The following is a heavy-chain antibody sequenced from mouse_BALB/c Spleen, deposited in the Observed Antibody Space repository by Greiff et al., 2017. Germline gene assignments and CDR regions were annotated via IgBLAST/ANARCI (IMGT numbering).Heavy chain of an antibody. CDR1: GYSITSDYA. D-gene: IGHD2-3*01. J-gene: IGHJ3*01. CDR2: ISYSGST. Sequence: EVQLQESGPGLVKPSQSLSLTCTVTGYSITSDYAWDWIRQFPGNKLEWMGYISYSGSTSYNPSLKSRISITRDTSKNQFFLQLNSVTTEDTATYYCARGGGLLAPAWFAYWGQGTLVTVSA. CDR3: ARGGGLLAPAWFAY. V-gene: IGHV3-2*02.